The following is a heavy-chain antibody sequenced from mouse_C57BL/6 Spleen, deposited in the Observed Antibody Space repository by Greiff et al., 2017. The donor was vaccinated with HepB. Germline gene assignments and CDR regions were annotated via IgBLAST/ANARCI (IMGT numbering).Heavy chain of an antibody. Sequence: QVQLQQSGPELVKPGASVKISCKASGYSFTSYYIHWVKQRPGQGLEWIGWIYPGSGNTKYNEKFKGKATLTADTSSSTAYMQLSSLTSEDSAVYYCARGGDGYYFYAMDYWGQGTSVTVSS. D-gene: IGHD2-3*01. CDR3: ARGGDGYYFYAMDY. CDR1: GYSFTSYY. CDR2: IYPGSGNT. V-gene: IGHV1-66*01. J-gene: IGHJ4*01.